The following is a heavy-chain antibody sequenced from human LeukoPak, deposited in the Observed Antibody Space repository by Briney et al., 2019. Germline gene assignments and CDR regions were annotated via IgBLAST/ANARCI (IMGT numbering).Heavy chain of an antibody. D-gene: IGHD1-1*01. CDR1: GFTFSSYA. J-gene: IGHJ4*02. CDR2: ISGSGGST. Sequence: GGSLRLSCAASGFTFSSYAMSWVRQAPGKGLEGVSAISGSGGSTYYADSVKGRFTVSRDNSKNTLYLQMNSLRAEDTAVYYCAKDRDNWNDGDYFDYWGQGTLVTVSS. CDR3: AKDRDNWNDGDYFDY. V-gene: IGHV3-23*01.